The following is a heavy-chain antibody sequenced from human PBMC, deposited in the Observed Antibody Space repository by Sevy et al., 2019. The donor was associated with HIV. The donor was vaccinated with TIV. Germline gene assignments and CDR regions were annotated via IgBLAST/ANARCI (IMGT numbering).Heavy chain of an antibody. D-gene: IGHD1-26*01. J-gene: IGHJ6*02. V-gene: IGHV3-73*01. CDR3: TRHQSPFGSRPYYYYGMDV. CDR1: GFTFSGSA. Sequence: GGSLRLSCAASGFTFSGSAMHWVRQASGKGLEWVGRIRSKANSYATAYAASVKGRFTISRDDSKNTAYLQMNSLKTEETDVYYCTRHQSPFGSRPYYYYGMDVWGQGTTVTVSS. CDR2: IRSKANSYAT.